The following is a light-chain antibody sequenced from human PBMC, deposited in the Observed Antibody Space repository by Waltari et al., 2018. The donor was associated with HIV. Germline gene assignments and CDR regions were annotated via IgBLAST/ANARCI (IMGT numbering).Light chain of an antibody. J-gene: IGKJ1*01. CDR3: QQYNNWPPAWT. CDR2: DAS. V-gene: IGKV3-15*01. CDR1: QSVNND. Sequence: IVMTQSPATLSVSPGERATLSCRASQSVNNDLAWFQQKPGQAPRLLIYDASTRATNIPARFSGSGSETEFTLTISSLQSEDVAVYYCQQYNNWPPAWTFGRGTRVEI.